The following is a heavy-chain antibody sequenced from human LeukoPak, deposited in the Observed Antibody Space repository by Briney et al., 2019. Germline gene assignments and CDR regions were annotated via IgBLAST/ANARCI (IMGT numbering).Heavy chain of an antibody. J-gene: IGHJ6*02. V-gene: IGHV4-61*01. D-gene: IGHD3-22*01. CDR3: ARDRLTTDGDYPYGMDV. CDR2: IYYSGST. Sequence: SETLSLTCTVSGGSISSSSNYWGWIRQPPGKGLEWIGYIYYSGSTNYNPSLKSRVTISVDTSKNQFSLKLSSVTAADTAVYYCARDRLTTDGDYPYGMDVWGQGTTVTVSS. CDR1: GGSISSSSNY.